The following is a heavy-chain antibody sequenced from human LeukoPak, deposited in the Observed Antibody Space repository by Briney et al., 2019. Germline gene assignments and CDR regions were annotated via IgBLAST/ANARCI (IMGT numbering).Heavy chain of an antibody. CDR1: GGSVSSYN. CDR3: ASETAMIRYYFDY. D-gene: IGHD5-18*01. Sequence: SETLSLTCTVSGGSVSSYNWTWIRQPAGMGLELIGRIYTSGITNYSPSLRSRVTMSLDTSKNQFSLKMSSVTAADTAVYYCASETAMIRYYFDYWGQGTLVTVSS. V-gene: IGHV4-4*07. J-gene: IGHJ4*02. CDR2: IYTSGIT.